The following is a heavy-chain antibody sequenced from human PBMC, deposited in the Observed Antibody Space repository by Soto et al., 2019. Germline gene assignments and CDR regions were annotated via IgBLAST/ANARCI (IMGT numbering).Heavy chain of an antibody. CDR2: INPNSGGT. V-gene: IGHV1-2*04. J-gene: IGHJ4*02. CDR3: AREGHYYDFWSGYRYYFDY. Sequence: QVQLVQSGAEVKKPGASVKVSCKASGYTFTGYYMHWVRQAPGQGLEWMGWINPNSGGTNYAQKLQGWVTMTRDTSISTAYMELSRLRSDATAVYYCAREGHYYDFWSGYRYYFDYWGQEMLVTVSS. CDR1: GYTFTGYY. D-gene: IGHD3-3*01.